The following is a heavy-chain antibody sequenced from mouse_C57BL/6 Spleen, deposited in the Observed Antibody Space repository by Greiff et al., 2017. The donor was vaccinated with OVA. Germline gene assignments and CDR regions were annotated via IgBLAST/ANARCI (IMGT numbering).Heavy chain of an antibody. CDR3: ARWQLDY. CDR2: IYPGSGNT. Sequence: QVQLQQSGAELVRPGASVKLSCKASGYTFTDYYINWVKQRPGQGLEWIARIYPGSGNTYYNEKFKGKATLTAEKSSSTAYMQLSSLTSEDSAVYFCARWQLDYWGQGTTLTVSS. J-gene: IGHJ2*01. CDR1: GYTFTDYY. D-gene: IGHD6-1*01. V-gene: IGHV1-76*01.